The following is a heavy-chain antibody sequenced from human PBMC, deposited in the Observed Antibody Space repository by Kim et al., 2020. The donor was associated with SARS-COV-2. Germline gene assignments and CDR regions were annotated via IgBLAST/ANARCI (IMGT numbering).Heavy chain of an antibody. D-gene: IGHD5-12*01. CDR1: GFTVSSNY. V-gene: IGHV3-53*04. J-gene: IGHJ6*02. CDR2: IYSGGST. Sequence: GGSLRLSCAASGFTVSSNYMSWVRQAPGKGLEWVSVIYSGGSTYYADSVKGRFTISRHNSKNTLYLQMNSLRAEDTAVYYCARGRDGYNYYYYYGMDVWGQGTTVTVSS. CDR3: ARGRDGYNYYYYYGMDV.